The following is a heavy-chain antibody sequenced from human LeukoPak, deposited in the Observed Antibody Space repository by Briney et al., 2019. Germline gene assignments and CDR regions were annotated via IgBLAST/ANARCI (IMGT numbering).Heavy chain of an antibody. J-gene: IGHJ5*02. V-gene: IGHV5-51*01. Sequence: GESLKISCKGSGYSFTNYWIGWVRQMPGKGLEWMGIIYPGDSDTRYSPSFQGQVTISADKSISTAYLQWGSLKASDTAMYYCARSQGYCSGGSCLQGDWFDPWGQGSLVTVSS. CDR2: IYPGDSDT. D-gene: IGHD2-15*01. CDR3: ARSQGYCSGGSCLQGDWFDP. CDR1: GYSFTNYW.